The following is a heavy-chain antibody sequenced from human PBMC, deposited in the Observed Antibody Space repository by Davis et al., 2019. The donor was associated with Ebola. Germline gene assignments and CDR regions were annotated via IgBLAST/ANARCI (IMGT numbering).Heavy chain of an antibody. CDR1: GFTFSIYA. D-gene: IGHD6-19*01. CDR2: ISYDGSNK. Sequence: PGGSLRLSCAASGFTFSIYAMHWVRQAPGKGLEWVALISYDGSNKYYADSVKGRFTIPRDNSKNTLYLQMNSLRDEDTAVYYCARSVPGIAVAGYFDYWGQGTLVTVSS. V-gene: IGHV3-30-3*01. CDR3: ARSVPGIAVAGYFDY. J-gene: IGHJ4*02.